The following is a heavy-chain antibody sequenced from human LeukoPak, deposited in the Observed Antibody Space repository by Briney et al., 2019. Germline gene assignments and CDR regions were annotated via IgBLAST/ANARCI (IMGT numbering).Heavy chain of an antibody. V-gene: IGHV1-2*02. Sequence: ASVKVSCKASGYTFTGYYMHWVRQAPGQGLEWMGWINPNSGDTTFAQKFQGRVTMTRDTSISTAFMELSRLRSEDTAVYYCARGPPLEYSSRGRVYWRGGIPNPTDYWGQGTLVTVSS. J-gene: IGHJ4*02. CDR1: GYTFTGYY. CDR3: ARGPPLEYSSRGRVYWRGGIPNPTDY. D-gene: IGHD6-6*01. CDR2: INPNSGDT.